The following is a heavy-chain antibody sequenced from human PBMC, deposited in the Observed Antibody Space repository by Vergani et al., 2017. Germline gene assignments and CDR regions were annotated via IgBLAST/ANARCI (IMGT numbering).Heavy chain of an antibody. D-gene: IGHD6-13*01. CDR3: ARVSSNPSYSSSPIDY. V-gene: IGHV3-33*01. CDR2: IWYDGSNK. J-gene: IGHJ4*02. CDR1: GFTFSSYG. Sequence: QVQLVESGGGVVQPGRSLRLSCAASGFTFSSYGMHWVRQAPGKGLEWVAVIWYDGSNKYYADSVKGRFTISRDNSKNTLYLQMNSLRAEDTAVYYCARVSSNPSYSSSPIDYWGQGTLVTVSS.